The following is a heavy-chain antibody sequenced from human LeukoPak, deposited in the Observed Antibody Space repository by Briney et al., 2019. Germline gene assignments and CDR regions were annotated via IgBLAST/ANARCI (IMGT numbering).Heavy chain of an antibody. D-gene: IGHD1-26*01. Sequence: ASVKVSCKASGYTFTSYDINWVRQATGQGLEWMGWMNPNSGNTGYAQKFQGRVTMTRNTSISTAYMELSSLGSEDTAVYYCARSRARYSGSYYRWFDPWGQGTLVTVSS. CDR3: ARSRARYSGSYYRWFDP. CDR2: MNPNSGNT. V-gene: IGHV1-8*01. CDR1: GYTFTSYD. J-gene: IGHJ5*02.